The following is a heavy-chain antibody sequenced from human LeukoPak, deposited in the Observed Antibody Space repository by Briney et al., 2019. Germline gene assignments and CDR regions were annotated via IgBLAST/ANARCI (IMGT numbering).Heavy chain of an antibody. CDR2: ISGSGGST. V-gene: IGHV3-23*01. Sequence: HSGASLRLSCAASGFTFSSYAMSWVRQAPGKGLEWVSAISGSGGSTYYADSVKGRFTISRDNSKNTLYLQMNSLRAEDTAVYYCAGANDFWSGYYTSAFDYWGQGTLVTVSS. CDR3: AGANDFWSGYYTSAFDY. CDR1: GFTFSSYA. J-gene: IGHJ4*02. D-gene: IGHD3-3*01.